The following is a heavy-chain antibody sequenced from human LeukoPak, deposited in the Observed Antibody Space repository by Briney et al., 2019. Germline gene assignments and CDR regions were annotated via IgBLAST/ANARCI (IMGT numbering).Heavy chain of an antibody. CDR3: AELGITMIGGV. CDR1: GFTFSSYE. Sequence: PGGSLRLSCAASGFTFSSYEMNWVRPAPGKGLDWVSYISSSGSTIYYADPVKGRFTISRDNAKNSLYLQMNSLRAEDTAVYYCAELGITMIGGVWGKGTTVTISS. D-gene: IGHD3-10*02. V-gene: IGHV3-48*03. J-gene: IGHJ6*04. CDR2: ISSSGSTI.